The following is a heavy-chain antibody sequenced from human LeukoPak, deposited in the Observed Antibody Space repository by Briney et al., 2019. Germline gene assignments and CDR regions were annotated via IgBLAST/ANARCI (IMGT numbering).Heavy chain of an antibody. CDR1: GFTFTAYL. CDR3: VRGSEYYFDHSASFDY. Sequence: GGSLRLSCAASGFTFTAYLIHWVRQAPGKGLEWVAVMSSDGNAMFYADSVKGRFTISRDNSKNTLYLQMNSLRAEDTAVYYCVRGSEYYFDHSASFDYWGQGTLVTVSS. CDR2: MSSDGNAM. J-gene: IGHJ4*02. D-gene: IGHD3-22*01. V-gene: IGHV3-30-3*01.